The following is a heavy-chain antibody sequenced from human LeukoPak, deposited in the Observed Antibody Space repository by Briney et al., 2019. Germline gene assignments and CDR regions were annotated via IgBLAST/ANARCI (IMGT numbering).Heavy chain of an antibody. D-gene: IGHD3-22*01. CDR2: ISSSGSTI. J-gene: IGHJ4*02. V-gene: IGHV3-48*03. CDR3: ARENYDSSGSFDY. CDR1: GFTFSSYE. Sequence: GGSLRLPCAASGFTFSSYEMNWVRQAPGKGLEWVSYISSSGSTIYYADSVKVRFTISRGNAKNSLYLQMNSLRAEDTAVYYCARENYDSSGSFDYWGQGTLVTVSS.